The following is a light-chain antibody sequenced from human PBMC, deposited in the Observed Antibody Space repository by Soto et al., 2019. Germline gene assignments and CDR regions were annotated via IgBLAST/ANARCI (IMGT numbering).Light chain of an antibody. J-gene: IGKJ2*01. V-gene: IGKV3-15*01. CDR3: QQYNNWPPT. CDR1: HSVSSN. CDR2: GAS. Sequence: EIVMTQSPATLSVSPGERATLSCRASHSVSSNFAWYQQKPGQAPRLLIYGASTRATGIPARFSGSGSGTEFTLTISSLQSEDFAVYYCQQYNNWPPTFGQGTKLEIK.